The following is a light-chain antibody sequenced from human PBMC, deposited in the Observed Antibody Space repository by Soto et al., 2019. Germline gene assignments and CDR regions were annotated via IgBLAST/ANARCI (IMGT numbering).Light chain of an antibody. J-gene: IGKJ1*01. CDR1: KNINTW. CDR2: AAS. CDR3: QQYNSYS. V-gene: IGKV1-5*01. Sequence: DIQMTQSPSTLSASVGDRVTITCRASKNINTWVAWYQQKSGQAPKLLINAASTLRSGVPSRFSGSGSGTEFTLTISSLQPDDFATYYCQQYNSYSFGQGTKVDIK.